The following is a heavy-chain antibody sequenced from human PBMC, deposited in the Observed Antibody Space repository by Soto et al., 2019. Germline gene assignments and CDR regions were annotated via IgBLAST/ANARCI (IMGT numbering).Heavy chain of an antibody. V-gene: IGHV1-69*13. CDR2: IIPIFGTA. J-gene: IGHJ6*02. D-gene: IGHD5-12*01. CDR3: ARDPGYSGYSAYGMDG. CDR1: VGTFSSNA. Sequence: ASTKVPCNSSVGTFSSNASIWVRPAPGQGLEWMGGIIPIFGTANYAQKSQGRVTITADESTSTAYMELSSLRSEDTAVYYCARDPGYSGYSAYGMDGWGQGNTVIVSS.